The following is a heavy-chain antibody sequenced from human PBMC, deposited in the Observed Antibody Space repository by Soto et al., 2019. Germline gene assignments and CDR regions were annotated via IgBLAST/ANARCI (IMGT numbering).Heavy chain of an antibody. V-gene: IGHV3-23*01. D-gene: IGHD3-3*01. CDR1: GFSYACYA. CDR3: AKTQNFNGYYAGLDS. Sequence: GGSLRLSCIVSGFSYACYALAWVRQAPGKGLEWVAAVSGGGASTYYAYSVKGRFSISRDKSGNMVYLQMNSLTAGDTAVYYCAKTQNFNGYYAGLDSWGQGTRVTVSS. J-gene: IGHJ4*02. CDR2: VSGGGAST.